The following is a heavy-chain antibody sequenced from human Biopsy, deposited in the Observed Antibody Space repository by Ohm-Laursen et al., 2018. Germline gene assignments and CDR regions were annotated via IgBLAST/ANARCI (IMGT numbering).Heavy chain of an antibody. Sequence: SLRLSCAASGFTFGHYAMHWVRQAPGKGLEWISLIWYDGTNEDYADSAKGRFTISRDNSKNTLYLQINTLTLEDTAFYYCARGLSSGWYGYFDAWGRGTLVTVSS. CDR2: IWYDGTNE. D-gene: IGHD6-19*01. J-gene: IGHJ2*01. CDR1: GFTFGHYA. V-gene: IGHV3-33*04. CDR3: ARGLSSGWYGYFDA.